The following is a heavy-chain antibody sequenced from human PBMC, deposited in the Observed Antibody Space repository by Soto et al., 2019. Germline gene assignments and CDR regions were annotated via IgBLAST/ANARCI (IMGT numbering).Heavy chain of an antibody. CDR2: ISGSSTYI. CDR3: ASGSGYCNGYNCYWYFDL. D-gene: IGHD2-15*01. Sequence: EVQLVESGGGLVRSGGFLRLSCAAYGFTFSGHSMNWVRQAPGKGLEWVSSISGSSTYIYYADSMKGRFIISRDNAKNSLYLQMNNLGAQDTAIYYCASGSGYCNGYNCYWYFDLWGRGTLVTVSS. J-gene: IGHJ2*01. V-gene: IGHV3-21*01. CDR1: GFTFSGHS.